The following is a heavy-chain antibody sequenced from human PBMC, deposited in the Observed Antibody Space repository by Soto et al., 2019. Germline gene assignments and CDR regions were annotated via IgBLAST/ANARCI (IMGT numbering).Heavy chain of an antibody. CDR2: INPNSGGT. V-gene: IGHV1-2*02. J-gene: IGHJ4*02. CDR3: ARAFWYYYDSSGYYSRDY. CDR1: GYTFTGYY. D-gene: IGHD3-22*01. Sequence: ASVKVSCKASGYTFTGYYMHWVRQAPGQGLEWMGWINPNSGGTNYAQKFQGRVTMTRDTSISTAYMELSRLRSDDTAVYYCARAFWYYYDSSGYYSRDYWGQGTLVTVS.